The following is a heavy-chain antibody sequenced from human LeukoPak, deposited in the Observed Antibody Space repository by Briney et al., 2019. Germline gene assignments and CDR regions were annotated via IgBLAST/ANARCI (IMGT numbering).Heavy chain of an antibody. CDR2: IYTTGST. CDR3: ARVTTGGYYNC. J-gene: IGHJ4*02. CDR1: GGSISGGTYY. D-gene: IGHD3-22*01. Sequence: SETLSLTCTVSGGSISGGTYYWTWIRQPAGKGLEWIGRIYTTGSTNYNPSLKSRVTMSTDTSKNQFSLKLSSVTAADTAVYYCARVTTGGYYNCWGQGTLVTVSS. V-gene: IGHV4-61*02.